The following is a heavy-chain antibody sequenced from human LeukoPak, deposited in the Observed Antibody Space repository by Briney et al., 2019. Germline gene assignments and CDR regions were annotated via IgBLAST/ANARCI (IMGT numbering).Heavy chain of an antibody. V-gene: IGHV4-30-2*01. J-gene: IGHJ4*02. Sequence: PSETLSLTCAVSGGSISSGGYSWSWIRQPPGKGLEWLGYIYHSGSTYYNPSLKSRVTISVDRSKNQFSLKLSSVTAADTAVYYCARGGRRWFGELSYGQDRASRYYFDYWGQGTLVTVSS. CDR2: IYHSGST. CDR1: GGSISSGGYS. D-gene: IGHD3-10*01. CDR3: ARGGRRWFGELSYGQDRASRYYFDY.